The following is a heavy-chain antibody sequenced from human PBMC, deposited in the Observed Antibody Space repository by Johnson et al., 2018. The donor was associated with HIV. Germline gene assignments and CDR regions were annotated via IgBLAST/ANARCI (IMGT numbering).Heavy chain of an antibody. CDR3: AKSYSSSWYTDAFDI. J-gene: IGHJ3*02. CDR1: GFTFNSYG. V-gene: IGHV3-33*06. CDR2: IWYDGSTK. Sequence: VQLVESGGGVVQPGRSLRLSCAASGFTFNSYGMHWVRQAPGKGLEWVAVIWYDGSTKYYADSVKGRFTISRDNSTNTLYLQMNSLRAEDTAVYYCAKSYSSSWYTDAFDIWGQGTMVTVSS. D-gene: IGHD6-13*01.